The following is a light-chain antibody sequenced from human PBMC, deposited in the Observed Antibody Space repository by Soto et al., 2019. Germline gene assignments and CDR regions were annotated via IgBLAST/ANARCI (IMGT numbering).Light chain of an antibody. CDR2: DTS. Sequence: QAVVTQEPSLTVSPGGTVTLTCGSSTGAVTSGHYPYWFQRKPGQAPRTLIYDTSNKQSWTPARFSGSLLGGKAALTLSGAQPEDEAEYYCLLSHGRARVFGGGTKLTVL. J-gene: IGLJ3*02. CDR1: TGAVTSGHY. V-gene: IGLV7-46*01. CDR3: LLSHGRARV.